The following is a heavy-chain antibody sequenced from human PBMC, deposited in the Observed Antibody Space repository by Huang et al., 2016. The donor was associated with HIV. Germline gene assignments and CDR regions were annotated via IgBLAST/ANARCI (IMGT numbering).Heavy chain of an antibody. CDR2: IYYIGNG. V-gene: IGHV4-39*01. Sequence: QLQLQESGPGLVKPSETLSLTCTVSGGSISSSSYYWGWIRQSPGKGLEWIGSIYYIGNGYYNPSLKSRVTMSVDRSSNQFSLKMHSVIAADTAVYYCASRTTVTTTSNYHYFYMDVWGKGTTVIVSS. J-gene: IGHJ6*03. CDR1: GGSISSSSYY. D-gene: IGHD4-17*01. CDR3: ASRTTVTTTSNYHYFYMDV.